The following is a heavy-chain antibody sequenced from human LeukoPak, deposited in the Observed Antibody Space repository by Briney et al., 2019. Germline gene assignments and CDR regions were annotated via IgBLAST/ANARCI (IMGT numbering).Heavy chain of an antibody. J-gene: IGHJ4*02. CDR1: GGSISSSSYY. CDR3: ASPTTMVRGVIHPYYFDY. CDR2: IYYSGST. D-gene: IGHD3-10*01. Sequence: SEILSLTCTVSGGSISSSSYYWGWIRQPPGKGLEWIGGIYYSGSTYYNPSLKSRVTISVDTSKNQFSLKLSSVTAADTAVYYCASPTTMVRGVIHPYYFDYWGQGTLVTVSS. V-gene: IGHV4-39*07.